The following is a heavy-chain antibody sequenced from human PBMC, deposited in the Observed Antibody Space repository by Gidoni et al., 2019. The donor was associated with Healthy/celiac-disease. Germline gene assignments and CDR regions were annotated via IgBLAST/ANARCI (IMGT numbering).Heavy chain of an antibody. CDR2: ISSSGSTI. CDR3: ASWGAADCSSTSCRHHYFDY. Sequence: EVQLVESGGGLVQPGGSLRLSCAASGFTFRSSEMTWVRQAPGKGLEWVSYISSSGSTIYYADSVKGRFTISRDNAKNSLYLQINSLRAEDTAVYYFASWGAADCSSTSCRHHYFDYWGQGTLVTVSS. CDR1: GFTFRSSE. J-gene: IGHJ4*02. V-gene: IGHV3-48*03. D-gene: IGHD2-2*01.